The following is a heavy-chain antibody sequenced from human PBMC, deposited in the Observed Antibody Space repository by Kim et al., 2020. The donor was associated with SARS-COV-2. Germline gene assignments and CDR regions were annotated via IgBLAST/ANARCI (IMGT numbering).Heavy chain of an antibody. V-gene: IGHV3-21*04. CDR2: ISSSSSYI. J-gene: IGHJ6*02. D-gene: IGHD5-12*01. Sequence: GGSLRLSCAASGFTFSSYSMNWVRQAPGKGLEWVSSISSSSSYIYYADSVKGRFTISRDNAKNSLYLQMNSLRAEDTAVYYCARVSPGGYDSHYYYGMDVWGQGTTVTVSS. CDR3: ARVSPGGYDSHYYYGMDV. CDR1: GFTFSSYS.